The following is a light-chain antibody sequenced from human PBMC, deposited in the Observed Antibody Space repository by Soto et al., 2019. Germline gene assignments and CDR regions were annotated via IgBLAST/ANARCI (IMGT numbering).Light chain of an antibody. CDR2: SAS. CDR3: QQYGSSPLT. CDR1: ESVSSSY. J-gene: IGKJ1*01. V-gene: IGKV3-20*01. Sequence: EIVLTQSPGTLSLSPGERASFSCRASESVSSSYLAWYQQKPGQAPRLLIYSASSRATGIPYRFSGSGSGTDFTLTIGSLEPEDFAVYYCQQYGSSPLTFGQGTKVELK.